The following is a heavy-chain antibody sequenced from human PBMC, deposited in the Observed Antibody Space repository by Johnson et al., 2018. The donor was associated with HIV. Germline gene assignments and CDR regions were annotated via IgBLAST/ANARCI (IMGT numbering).Heavy chain of an antibody. V-gene: IGHV3-30*18. CDR2: ITYDGSNK. J-gene: IGHJ3*01. CDR3: ANLQSSDFPYAFDV. Sequence: QVQLVESGGDLVQPGRSLRLSCSGSGFRFGDYGMHWVRQAPGKGLEWVAFITYDGSNKHYARSVKGRYSISRDNTKDTLSLQMNSLRVEDTAVYYCANLQSSDFPYAFDVWGQGTMVTVSS. CDR1: GFRFGDYG. D-gene: IGHD4-11*01.